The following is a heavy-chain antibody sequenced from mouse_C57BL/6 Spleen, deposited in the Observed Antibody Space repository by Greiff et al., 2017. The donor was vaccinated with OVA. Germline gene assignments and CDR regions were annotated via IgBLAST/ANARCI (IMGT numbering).Heavy chain of an antibody. CDR1: GYSFTSGYY. Sequence: EVKLVESGPGLVKPSQSLSLTCSVTGYSFTSGYYWNWIRQFPGNKLEWMGYISYDGSNNYNPSLKNRNSITRDTSTNQLFLKLNSMTTEDTATYYCAREGVYYYGSSYEDYWGQGTSVTVSS. CDR3: AREGVYYYGSSYEDY. J-gene: IGHJ4*01. CDR2: ISYDGSN. D-gene: IGHD1-1*01. V-gene: IGHV3-6*01.